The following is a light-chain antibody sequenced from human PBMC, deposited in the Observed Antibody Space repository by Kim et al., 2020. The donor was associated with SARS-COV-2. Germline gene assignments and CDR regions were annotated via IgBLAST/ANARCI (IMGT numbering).Light chain of an antibody. Sequence: SASVGYRVSMTWRASQSSRKRVAWYQQEPGKAPKLLITKASNSETRVPSRFSGSGPGTEFPLTMCSLQPVDSATYYLQQYCKVPVTFGHGPNLKI. CDR1: QSSRKR. CDR3: QQYCKVPVT. J-gene: IGKJ2*01. CDR2: KAS. V-gene: IGKV1-5*03.